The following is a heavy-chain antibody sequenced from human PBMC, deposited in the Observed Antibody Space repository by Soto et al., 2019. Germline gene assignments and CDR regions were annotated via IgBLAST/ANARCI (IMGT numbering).Heavy chain of an antibody. CDR3: SGSAYSTTRTEF. V-gene: IGHV3-74*01. CDR1: GFTFSTYW. D-gene: IGHD6-13*01. CDR2: ISADGSVT. J-gene: IGHJ4*02. Sequence: EVPLVESGGGLVHPGGSLRLSCTTSGFTFSTYWMHWVRQVPGKGLMWVSRISADGSVTNYADSVKGRFTISRDNAKSTLSLQMNSLRVEDTAVYYCSGSAYSTTRTEFWGRGTLVTVSS.